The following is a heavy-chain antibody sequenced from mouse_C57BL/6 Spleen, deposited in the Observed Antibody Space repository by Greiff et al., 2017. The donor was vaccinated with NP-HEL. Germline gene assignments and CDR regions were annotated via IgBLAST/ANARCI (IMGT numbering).Heavy chain of an antibody. CDR1: GYAFSSSW. J-gene: IGHJ3*01. V-gene: IGHV1-82*01. D-gene: IGHD2-5*01. CDR3: ATAYYSNLAWFAY. CDR2: IYPGDGDT. Sequence: VQLQQSGPELVKPGASVKISCKASGYAFSSSWMNWVKQRPGKGLEWIGRIYPGDGDTNYNGKFKGKATLTADKSSSTAYMQLSSLTSEDSAVYFCATAYYSNLAWFAYWGQGTLVTVSA.